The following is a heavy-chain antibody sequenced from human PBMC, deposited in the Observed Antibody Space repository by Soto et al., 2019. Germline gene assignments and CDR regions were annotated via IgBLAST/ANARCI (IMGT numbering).Heavy chain of an antibody. Sequence: GGSLRLSCAASGFTFSSYAMSWVRQAPGKGLEWVSAFSGSGGSTYYADSVKGRFTISRDNSKNTLYLQMNSLRAEDTAVYYCAQNGFGGVIGYYLDYWGQGTLVTVAS. V-gene: IGHV3-23*01. CDR1: GFTFSSYA. CDR3: AQNGFGGVIGYYLDY. D-gene: IGHD3-3*01. J-gene: IGHJ4*02. CDR2: FSGSGGST.